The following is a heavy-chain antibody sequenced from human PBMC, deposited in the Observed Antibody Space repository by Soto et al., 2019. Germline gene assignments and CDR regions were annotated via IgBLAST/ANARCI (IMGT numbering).Heavy chain of an antibody. Sequence: GESLKISCKGSGYSFTTYWIGWVRQMPGRGLEWMGIIYVGDSDTRYSPSFQGHVSISVDRSTGTGYLQWNSLKASDTAMYYCVTTRDGTTFFPHWGQGTPVTVSS. CDR2: IYVGDSDT. V-gene: IGHV5-51*01. J-gene: IGHJ4*02. CDR1: GYSFTTYW. CDR3: VTTRDGTTFFPH. D-gene: IGHD1-7*01.